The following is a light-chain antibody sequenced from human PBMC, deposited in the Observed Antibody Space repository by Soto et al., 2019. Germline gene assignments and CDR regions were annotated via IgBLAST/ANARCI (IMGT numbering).Light chain of an antibody. CDR3: QQYNNWPLT. Sequence: EIVMTQSPATLTVSPGERATLSCRADQNIYNNLAWYQQKPGQAPRLLIYHASSRATGNPATFSGSGSGTDFTLTITSLQSEDFAVYYCQQYNNWPLTFGGGTKVEIK. V-gene: IGKV3-15*01. CDR1: QNIYNN. J-gene: IGKJ4*01. CDR2: HAS.